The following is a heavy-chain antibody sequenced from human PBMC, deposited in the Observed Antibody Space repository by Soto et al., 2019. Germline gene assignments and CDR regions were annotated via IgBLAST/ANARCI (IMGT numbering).Heavy chain of an antibody. CDR1: GYTFTSYG. Sequence: PGASVKVSCKASGYTFTSYGISWVRQAPGQGLEWMGWISAYNGNTNYAQKLQGRVTMTTDTSTSTAYMELRSLRSDDTAVYYCARGSCSGGSCYSVSYLGYHYYYMDVWGKGTTVTVSS. V-gene: IGHV1-18*01. D-gene: IGHD2-15*01. J-gene: IGHJ6*03. CDR2: ISAYNGNT. CDR3: ARGSCSGGSCYSVSYLGYHYYYMDV.